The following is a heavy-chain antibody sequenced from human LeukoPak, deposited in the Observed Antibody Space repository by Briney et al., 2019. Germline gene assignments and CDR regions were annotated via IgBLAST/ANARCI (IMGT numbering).Heavy chain of an antibody. J-gene: IGHJ4*02. V-gene: IGHV3-30*04. Sequence: GGSLRLSCAASGFTFSSYAMHWVRQAPGKGLEWVAVISYDGSNKYYADSVKGRFTISRDNAYNSLYLQMSTLRAEDTAVYYCTTSRTFDYWGQGTLVTVSS. D-gene: IGHD4-11*01. CDR3: TTSRTFDY. CDR2: ISYDGSNK. CDR1: GFTFSSYA.